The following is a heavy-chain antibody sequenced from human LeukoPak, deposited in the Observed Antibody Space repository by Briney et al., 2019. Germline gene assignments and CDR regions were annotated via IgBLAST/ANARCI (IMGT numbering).Heavy chain of an antibody. CDR2: MNPESGGT. V-gene: IGHV1-8*01. Sequence: ASVKVSCKASVYTFVNYDINWTRQATGQGPEWMGWMNPESGGTGYAQKFQGRVTMTRDKSITTAYMELSGLRLEDTAVYFCTRAIRHQVLSDFWGQGTLVTVSS. D-gene: IGHD5-12*01. J-gene: IGHJ4*02. CDR3: TRAIRHQVLSDF. CDR1: VYTFVNYD.